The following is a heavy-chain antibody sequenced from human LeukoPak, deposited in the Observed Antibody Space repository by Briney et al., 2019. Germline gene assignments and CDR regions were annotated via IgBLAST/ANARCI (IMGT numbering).Heavy chain of an antibody. CDR2: ISAYNGNT. J-gene: IGHJ5*02. CDR1: GYTFTSYG. D-gene: IGHD6-19*01. CDR3: ARDPYSRGRQGFDP. V-gene: IGHV1-18*01. Sequence: ASVKVSCKASGYTFTSYGISWGRQAPGQGLEGRGWISAYNGNTNYAQKLQGRVTMTTGTSTSTAYMELRSLRSDDTAVYYCARDPYSRGRQGFDPWGQGTLVTVSS.